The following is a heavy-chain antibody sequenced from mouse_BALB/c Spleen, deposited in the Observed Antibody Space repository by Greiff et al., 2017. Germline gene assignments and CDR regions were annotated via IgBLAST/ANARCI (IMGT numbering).Heavy chain of an antibody. V-gene: IGHV5-4*02. CDR2: ISDGGSYT. J-gene: IGHJ4*01. Sequence: DVKLVESGGGLVKPGGSLKLSCAASGFTFSDYYMYWVRQTPEKRLEWVATISDGGSYTYYPDSVKGRFTISRDNAKNNLYLQMSSLKSEDTAMYYCARDQGGIYGNYDAMDYWGQGTSVTVSS. CDR3: ARDQGGIYGNYDAMDY. D-gene: IGHD2-1*01. CDR1: GFTFSDYY.